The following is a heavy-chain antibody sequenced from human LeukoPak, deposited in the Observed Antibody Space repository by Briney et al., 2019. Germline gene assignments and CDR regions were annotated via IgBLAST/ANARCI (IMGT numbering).Heavy chain of an antibody. CDR1: GFTFSSYW. Sequence: PGGSLRLSCAASGFTFSSYWMSWVRQAPGKGLEWVANIKQDGSGKYYVDSVKGRFTISRDNAKNSLYLQMSSLRAEDTAVYYCAKRSAESSGYFDYWGQGTLVTVSS. D-gene: IGHD6-19*01. V-gene: IGHV3-7*03. J-gene: IGHJ4*02. CDR2: IKQDGSGK. CDR3: AKRSAESSGYFDY.